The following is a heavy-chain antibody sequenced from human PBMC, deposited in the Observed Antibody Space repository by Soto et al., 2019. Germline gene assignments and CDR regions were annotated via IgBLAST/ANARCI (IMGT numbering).Heavy chain of an antibody. CDR2: ISYDGSNK. D-gene: IGHD6-6*01. J-gene: IGHJ6*02. V-gene: IGHV3-30*18. CDR3: AKDRIATRCYYYYGMDV. CDR1: GFTFSSYG. Sequence: GSLRLSCAASGFTFSSYGMHWVRQAPGKGLEWVAVISYDGSNKYYADSVKGRFTISRDNSKNTLYLQMNSLRAEDTAVYYCAKDRIATRCYYYYGMDVWGQGTSVTGSS.